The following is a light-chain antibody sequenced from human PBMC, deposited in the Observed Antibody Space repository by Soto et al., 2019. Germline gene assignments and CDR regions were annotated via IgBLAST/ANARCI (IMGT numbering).Light chain of an antibody. J-gene: IGKJ2*01. CDR3: QQSYSTLRT. Sequence: DIQMTQSPSSLSASVGDRVTITCRASQSISTYLNWYQQKPGKAPKLLIYAASSLQSGVPSRFSGSGSGTDFTLTISSLQPEDFATYYCQQSYSTLRTFGQGNKLEIK. CDR2: AAS. CDR1: QSISTY. V-gene: IGKV1-39*01.